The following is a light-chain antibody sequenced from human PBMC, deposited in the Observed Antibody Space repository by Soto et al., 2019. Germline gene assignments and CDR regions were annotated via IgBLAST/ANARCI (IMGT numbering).Light chain of an antibody. V-gene: IGKV1-8*01. Sequence: IRMTQSPSSFSASPGHRFTITCLASQGISSYLAWYQQKPGKAPKLLIYAAPTLQSGVPSRFSGSGSGTDFTLTISCLQSQDFATYYCQQYYSYPSTFGQGTRLEIK. CDR2: AAP. CDR1: QGISSY. J-gene: IGKJ5*01. CDR3: QQYYSYPST.